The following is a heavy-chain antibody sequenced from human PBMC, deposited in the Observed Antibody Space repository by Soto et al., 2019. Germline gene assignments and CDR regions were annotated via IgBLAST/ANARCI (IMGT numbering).Heavy chain of an antibody. Sequence: SETLSLTCAVSGGSISSSNWWSWVRQPPGKGLEWIGEIYHSGSTNYNPSLKSRVTMSVDTSKNQFSLKMSSVTAADTAVYFCARDRVGSSSFDFWGQGTLVTVSS. D-gene: IGHD6-6*01. V-gene: IGHV4-4*02. J-gene: IGHJ4*02. CDR3: ARDRVGSSSFDF. CDR2: IYHSGST. CDR1: GGSISSSNW.